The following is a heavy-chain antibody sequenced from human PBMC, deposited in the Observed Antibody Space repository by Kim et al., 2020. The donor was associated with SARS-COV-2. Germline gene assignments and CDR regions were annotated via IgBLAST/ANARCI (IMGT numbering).Heavy chain of an antibody. J-gene: IGHJ6*02. CDR2: INAGNGNT. CDR1: GYTFTSYA. Sequence: ASVKVSCKASGYTFTSYAMHWVRQAPGQRLEWMGWINAGNGNTKYSQKFQGRVTITRDTSASTAYMELSSLRSEDTAVYYCARAIVPAAMPVWSGMDVWGQGTTVTVSS. D-gene: IGHD2-2*01. CDR3: ARAIVPAAMPVWSGMDV. V-gene: IGHV1-3*01.